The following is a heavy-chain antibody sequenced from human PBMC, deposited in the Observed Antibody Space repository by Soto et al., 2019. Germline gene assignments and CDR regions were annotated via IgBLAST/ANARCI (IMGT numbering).Heavy chain of an antibody. D-gene: IGHD5-18*01. CDR1: GGAISSGDYY. V-gene: IGHV4-30-4*01. J-gene: IGHJ6*02. CDR3: ARALIQLWPHYYYGMEA. CDR2: IYYSVTT. Sequence: SETVSLTCTVYGGAISSGDYYWSGIRQPPGKGLEWIGYIYYSVTTYYNPSLKSRVTISIDTSKNHFSLKLSSVTAADPAMYYCARALIQLWPHYYYGMEAWGQRTTVNVSS.